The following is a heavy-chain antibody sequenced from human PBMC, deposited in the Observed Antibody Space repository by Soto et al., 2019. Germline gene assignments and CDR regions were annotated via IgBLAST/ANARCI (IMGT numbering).Heavy chain of an antibody. CDR1: GYTFTSYG. D-gene: IGHD6-6*01. V-gene: IGHV1-18*01. J-gene: IGHJ6*02. CDR3: ARRGSSSSLFDYYYYYGMDV. Sequence: ASVKVSCKASGYTFTSYGISWVRQAPGQGLEWMGWISAYNGNTNYAQKLQGRVTMTTDTSTSTAYMELRNLRSDGTAVYYCARRGSSSSLFDYYYYYGMDVWGQGTTVTVSS. CDR2: ISAYNGNT.